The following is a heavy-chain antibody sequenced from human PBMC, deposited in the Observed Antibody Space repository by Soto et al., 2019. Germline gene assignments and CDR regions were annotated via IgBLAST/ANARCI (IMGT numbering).Heavy chain of an antibody. D-gene: IGHD2-15*01. CDR3: TEYRRTDEEGYSFDY. Sequence: SQTLSVPCTVSWGSISGSCWGWIRQTPGKVLEWVGYIHYSGSTNYNPSLKSRVTMSVDSAKNQFSLQLSSVTAADTAVYFCTEYRRTDEEGYSFDYWGHGAMVTVSS. CDR2: IHYSGST. J-gene: IGHJ4*01. CDR1: WGSISGSC. V-gene: IGHV4-59*01.